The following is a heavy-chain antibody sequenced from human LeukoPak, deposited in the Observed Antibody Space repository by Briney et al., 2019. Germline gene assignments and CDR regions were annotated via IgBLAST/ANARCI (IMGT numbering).Heavy chain of an antibody. CDR3: ARGAMHYYDSSGYNYFDY. Sequence: GGSLRLSCAASGFTFSSYAMSWVRQAPGTGQEWVSAMSGSGGSTYYADSVKGRFSISRDNSMSTLHLQVNSLRAEDTAVYYCARGAMHYYDSSGYNYFDYWGQGTLVTVSS. CDR1: GFTFSSYA. J-gene: IGHJ4*02. D-gene: IGHD3-22*01. V-gene: IGHV3-23*01. CDR2: MSGSGGST.